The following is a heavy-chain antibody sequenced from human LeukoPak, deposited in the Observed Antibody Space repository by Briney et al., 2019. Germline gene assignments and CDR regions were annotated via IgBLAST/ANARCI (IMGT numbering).Heavy chain of an antibody. Sequence: ASVKVSCKASGYTFTDYYFHWVRQAPGQGLEWMGRINPNNGDTNYAQKFQGRVTMTRDTSISTAYMELSRPGSDDTAVYYCARELVGAEFDYWGQGSLVTVSS. CDR3: ARELVGAEFDY. J-gene: IGHJ4*02. D-gene: IGHD1-26*01. CDR2: INPNNGDT. V-gene: IGHV1-2*06. CDR1: GYTFTDYY.